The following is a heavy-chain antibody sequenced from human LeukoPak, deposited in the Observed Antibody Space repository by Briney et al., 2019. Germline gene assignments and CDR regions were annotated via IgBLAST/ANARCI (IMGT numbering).Heavy chain of an antibody. V-gene: IGHV1-46*01. CDR1: GYTFTSYY. CDR2: INPGGGST. J-gene: IGHJ3*02. D-gene: IGHD2-8*01. CDR3: ARQRGGQYEDGFDM. Sequence: GASVKVSCKASGYTFTSYYMHWVRQAPAQGLEWMGIINPGGGSTNYAQKFQGRVIMTRDTSTSTIYMEMSSLRSEDTAMYYCARQRGGQYEDGFDMWGQGTMVTVSS.